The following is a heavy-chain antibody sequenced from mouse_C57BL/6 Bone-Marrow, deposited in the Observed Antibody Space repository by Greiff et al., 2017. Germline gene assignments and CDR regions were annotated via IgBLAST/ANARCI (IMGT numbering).Heavy chain of an antibody. Sequence: LQESGAELVRPGTSVTMSCKASGYTFTNYWIGWAKQRPGHGLEWIGDIYPGGGYTNYNEKFKGKATLTADKSSSTAYMQFSSLTSEDSAIYYCARGYYYAMDYWGQGTSVTVSA. CDR1: GYTFTNYW. J-gene: IGHJ4*01. V-gene: IGHV1-63*01. CDR2: IYPGGGYT. CDR3: ARGYYYAMDY.